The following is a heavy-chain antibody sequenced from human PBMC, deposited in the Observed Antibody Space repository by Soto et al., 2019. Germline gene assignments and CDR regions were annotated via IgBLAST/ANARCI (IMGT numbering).Heavy chain of an antibody. CDR3: ASSSGDLDVYGMDI. V-gene: IGHV3-23*01. D-gene: IGHD3-10*01. CDR2: VTGGGHTT. Sequence: GGSLRLSCAASGFTFSRYAMSWVRQAPGKGLEWFSTVTGGGHTTYNADSVNGRFTISRDNSKNTLYLQMNNLRAEDTAIYYCASSSGDLDVYGMDIWGPGTTVTVSS. CDR1: GFTFSRYA. J-gene: IGHJ6*02.